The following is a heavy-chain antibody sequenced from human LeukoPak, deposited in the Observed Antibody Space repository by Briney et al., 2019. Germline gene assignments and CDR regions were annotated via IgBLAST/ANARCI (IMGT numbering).Heavy chain of an antibody. CDR3: ARVTGYMIEDYFDY. CDR1: GGSISSYY. CDR2: IYYSGST. Sequence: SETLSLTCTVSGGSISSYYWSWIRQPPGKGLEWIGYIYYSGSTNYNPSLKSRVTISVDTSKNQFSLKLRSVTAADTAVYHCARVTGYMIEDYFDYWGQGTLVTVSS. V-gene: IGHV4-59*01. J-gene: IGHJ4*02. D-gene: IGHD3-22*01.